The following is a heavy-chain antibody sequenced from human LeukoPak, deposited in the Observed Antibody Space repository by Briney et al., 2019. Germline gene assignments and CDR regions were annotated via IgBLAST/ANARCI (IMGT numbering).Heavy chain of an antibody. Sequence: GGSLRLSCAASGFTFSSYSMNWVRQAPGKGLEWVSAISSSSYIYYADSVKGRFTISRDNAKNSLYLQMNSLRAEDTAVYYCASGSGYYLGECYWGQGTLVTVSS. CDR2: ISSSSYI. D-gene: IGHD3-22*01. J-gene: IGHJ4*02. V-gene: IGHV3-21*01. CDR1: GFTFSSYS. CDR3: ASGSGYYLGECY.